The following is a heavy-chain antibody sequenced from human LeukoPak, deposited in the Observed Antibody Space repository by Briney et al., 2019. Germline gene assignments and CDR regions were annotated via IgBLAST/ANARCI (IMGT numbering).Heavy chain of an antibody. CDR2: INHSGST. V-gene: IGHV4-34*01. CDR1: GGSFSGYY. Sequence: SETVSRTCAVYGGSFSGYYWTWIRQPPGKGLEWIGEINHSGSTNYNPSLQSRVTISVDTSRNQFSLILTSVTAADTAVYFCARVRASGSFDIWGQGTMVSVSS. CDR3: ARVRASGSFDI. D-gene: IGHD3-10*01. J-gene: IGHJ3*02.